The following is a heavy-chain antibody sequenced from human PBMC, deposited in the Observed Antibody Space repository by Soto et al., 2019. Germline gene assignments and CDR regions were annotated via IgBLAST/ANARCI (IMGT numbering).Heavy chain of an antibody. J-gene: IGHJ5*02. CDR2: ISYDGSNK. D-gene: IGHD3-22*01. CDR3: ARGAAQAYYYDSSGYSNWFDP. V-gene: IGHV3-30-3*01. CDR1: GFTFSRYA. Sequence: QVQLVESGGGVVQPGRSLRLSCAASGFTFSRYAMHWVRQAPGKGLEWVAVISYDGSNKYYADSVKGRFTISRDNSKNTLYLQMNSLRAEDTAVYYCARGAAQAYYYDSSGYSNWFDPWGQGTLVTVSS.